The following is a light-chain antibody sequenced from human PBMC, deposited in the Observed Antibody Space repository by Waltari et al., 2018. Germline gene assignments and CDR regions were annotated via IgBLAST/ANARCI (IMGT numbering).Light chain of an antibody. V-gene: IGLV2-14*03. Sequence: QSALTQPASVSGSPGQSITISCSGVGSAVGASDSVSWHQHHPGKAPQAIIYDVTNRPSGGSDRFSASKSADTASLTISRLQPEDEADYYCSSQTLDGLVLFGGGTRLTVL. J-gene: IGLJ2*01. CDR3: SSQTLDGLVL. CDR2: DVT. CDR1: GSAVGASDS.